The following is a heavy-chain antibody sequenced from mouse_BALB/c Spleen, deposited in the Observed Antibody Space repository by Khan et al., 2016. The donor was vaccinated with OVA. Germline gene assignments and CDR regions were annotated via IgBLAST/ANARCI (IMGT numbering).Heavy chain of an antibody. CDR1: GYTFTSYT. CDR3: ARDGAYYRNDGWFAY. V-gene: IGHV1-4*01. D-gene: IGHD2-14*01. Sequence: VQLQESGAELARPGASVKMSCKASGYTFTSYTIHWIKQRPGQGLEWIGFINPSSAYTNYNQKFKDKATLTADKSSTTAYMQLSSLTSDDSAVXYCARDGAYYRNDGWFAYWGQGTLVTVSA. CDR2: INPSSAYT. J-gene: IGHJ3*01.